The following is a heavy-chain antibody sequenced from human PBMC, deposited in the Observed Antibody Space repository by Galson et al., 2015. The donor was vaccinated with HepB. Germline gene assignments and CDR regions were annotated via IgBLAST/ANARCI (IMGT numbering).Heavy chain of an antibody. CDR1: GGTFSSYA. CDR2: IIPIFGTA. Sequence: SVKVSCKASGGTFSSYAISWVRQAPGQGLEWMGGIIPIFGTANYAQKFQGRVTITADESTSTAYMELSSLRSEDTAVYYCARGRSPYSRGDYFDYWGQGTLVTVSS. D-gene: IGHD6-13*01. V-gene: IGHV1-69*13. J-gene: IGHJ4*02. CDR3: ARGRSPYSRGDYFDY.